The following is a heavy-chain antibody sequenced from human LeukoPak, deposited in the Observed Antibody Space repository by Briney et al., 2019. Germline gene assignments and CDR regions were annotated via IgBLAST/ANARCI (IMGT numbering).Heavy chain of an antibody. Sequence: SETLSLTCTVSGGSISSYYWSWIRQPPGKGLEWLGYIYYSGSTNYNPSLKSRVTISVDTSKNQFSLKLSSVTAADTAVYYCARHSRPSLFDYWGQGTLVTVSS. D-gene: IGHD2/OR15-2a*01. CDR1: GGSISSYY. V-gene: IGHV4-59*01. CDR2: IYYSGST. J-gene: IGHJ4*02. CDR3: ARHSRPSLFDY.